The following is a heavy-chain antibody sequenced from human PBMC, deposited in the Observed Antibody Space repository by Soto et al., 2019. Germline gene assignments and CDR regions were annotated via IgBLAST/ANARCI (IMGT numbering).Heavy chain of an antibody. CDR3: AREYCSGGGCLVDF. CDR1: GGSVSSGTYY. CDR2: IYYSGST. Sequence: ETLSLTCTVSGGSVSSGTYYWSWIRQPPGKGLEWIGYIYYSGSTNYNPSLKSRVTISVDTSKNQLSLKLSSVTAADTAVYYCAREYCSGGGCLVDFWGQGTLVTVSS. J-gene: IGHJ4*02. V-gene: IGHV4-61*01. D-gene: IGHD2-15*01.